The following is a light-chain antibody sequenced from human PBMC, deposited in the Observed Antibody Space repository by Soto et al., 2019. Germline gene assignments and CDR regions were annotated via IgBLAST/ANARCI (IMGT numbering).Light chain of an antibody. CDR3: QQYNNWLIT. J-gene: IGKJ5*01. V-gene: IGKV3-15*01. CDR2: GAS. Sequence: ILTLSPGERATLSCRASQSVSSNLAWYQQKPGQAPRLLIYGASTRATGIPARFSGSGSGTEFTLTISSLQSEDFAVYYCQQYNNWLITFGQGTRLEIK. CDR1: QSVSSN.